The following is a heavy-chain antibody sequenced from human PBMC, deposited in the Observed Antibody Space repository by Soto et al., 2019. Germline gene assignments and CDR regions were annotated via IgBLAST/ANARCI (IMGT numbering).Heavy chain of an antibody. Sequence: QVQLQEWGPGLVKPSETLSLTCTVSGGSISSYYWSWIRQPPGKGLEWIGYIYYSGSTNYNPSLKSRVTISVDTSKNQFSLKLSSVTAADTAVYYCARRYGYSFDYWGQGTLVTVSS. CDR3: ARRYGYSFDY. D-gene: IGHD1-1*01. CDR1: GGSISSYY. CDR2: IYYSGST. J-gene: IGHJ4*02. V-gene: IGHV4-59*08.